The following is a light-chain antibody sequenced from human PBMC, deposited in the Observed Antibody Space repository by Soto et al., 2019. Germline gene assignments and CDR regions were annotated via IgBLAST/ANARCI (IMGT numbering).Light chain of an antibody. CDR3: QQYCSSPFT. CDR2: GAS. V-gene: IGKV3-20*01. J-gene: IGKJ2*01. Sequence: EIVLTQSPGTLSLSPGERATLSCRASQRVSSSYLAWYQQKPGQAPRLLIYGASSRATGIPDRFSGSGSGTDFTLTISRLEPEDFAVYYWQQYCSSPFTFGQGTKLEIK. CDR1: QRVSSSY.